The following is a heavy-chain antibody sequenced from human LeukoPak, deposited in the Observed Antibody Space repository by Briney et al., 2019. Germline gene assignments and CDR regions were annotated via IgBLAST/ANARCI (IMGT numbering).Heavy chain of an antibody. Sequence: PSETLSLTCTVSGGSISSSSYYWGWIRQPPGKGLEWIVSIYYSGITYYNPSLESRVTILVDTSKNQFSLKLSSVTAADTAVYYCASPLGYCSSTNCYGDYWGQGTLVTVSS. J-gene: IGHJ4*02. CDR1: GGSISSSSYY. CDR2: IYYSGIT. CDR3: ASPLGYCSSTNCYGDY. V-gene: IGHV4-39*01. D-gene: IGHD2-2*01.